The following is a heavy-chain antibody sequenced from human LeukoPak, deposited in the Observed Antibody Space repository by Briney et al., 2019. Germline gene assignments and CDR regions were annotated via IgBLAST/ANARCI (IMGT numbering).Heavy chain of an antibody. CDR3: AVSVGATSEWFDP. D-gene: IGHD1-26*01. CDR1: GFTFSDYY. Sequence: GGSLTLSCAASGFTFSDYYMSWIRQAPGKGLGSVSYISSSGSTVYYADSVKGRFTISRDNAKNSLYLQMNSLRAEDTAVYYCAVSVGATSEWFDPWGQGTLVTVSS. V-gene: IGHV3-11*04. J-gene: IGHJ5*02. CDR2: ISSSGSTV.